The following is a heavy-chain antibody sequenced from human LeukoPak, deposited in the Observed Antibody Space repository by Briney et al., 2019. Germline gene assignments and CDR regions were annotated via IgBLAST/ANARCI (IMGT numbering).Heavy chain of an antibody. CDR2: IYYSGST. D-gene: IGHD2-2*02. J-gene: IGHJ3*02. V-gene: IGHV4-59*01. Sequence: PSETLSLTCTVSGGSISSYYCSWIRQPPGKGLELIVYIYYSGSTNYNPSLKSRVTISVDTSKNQFSLKLSSVTAADTAVYYCARGSASPAAVPFDMWGQGTMVTVSS. CDR1: GGSISSYY. CDR3: ARGSASPAAVPFDM.